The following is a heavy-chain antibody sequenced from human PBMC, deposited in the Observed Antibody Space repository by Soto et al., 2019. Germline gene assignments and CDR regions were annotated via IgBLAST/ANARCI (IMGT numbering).Heavy chain of an antibody. V-gene: IGHV3-33*06. CDR3: AKDARYFDWSSSFFDY. CDR1: GFTFSSYG. CDR2: IWYDGSNK. J-gene: IGHJ4*02. D-gene: IGHD3-9*01. Sequence: GGSLRLSCAASGFTFSSYGMHWVRQAPGKGLEWVAVIWYDGSNKYYADSVKGRFTISRDNSKNTLYLQMNSLRAEDTAVYYCAKDARYFDWSSSFFDYWGQGTLVTVSS.